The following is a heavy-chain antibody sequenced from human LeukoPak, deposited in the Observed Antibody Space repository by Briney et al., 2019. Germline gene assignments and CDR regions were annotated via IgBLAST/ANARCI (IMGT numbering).Heavy chain of an antibody. CDR2: ISGSGSST. D-gene: IGHD3-22*01. CDR1: GFTFSSYA. CDR3: AKASTIVPPLYYFDY. V-gene: IGHV3-23*01. J-gene: IGHJ4*02. Sequence: QSGRSLRLSCAASGFTFSSYAMSWVRQAPGKGLEWVSAISGSGSSTYYADSVKGRFTISRDNSKNTLYLQMNSLRAEDTAVYYCAKASTIVPPLYYFDYWGQGTLVTVSS.